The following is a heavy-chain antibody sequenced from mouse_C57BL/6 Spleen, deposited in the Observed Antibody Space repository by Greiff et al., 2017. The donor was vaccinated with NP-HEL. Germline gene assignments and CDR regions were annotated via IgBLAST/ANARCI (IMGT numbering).Heavy chain of an antibody. D-gene: IGHD1-1*01. CDR2: IYPGSGST. V-gene: IGHV1-55*01. CDR1: GYTFTSYW. CDR3: ARVDYGSRETYYFDY. J-gene: IGHJ2*01. Sequence: QVQLQQPGAELVKPGASVKMSCKASGYTFTSYWITWVKQRPGQGLEWIGDIYPGSGSTNYNEKFKSKATLTVDTSSSTAYMQLSSLTSEDSAVYYCARVDYGSRETYYFDYWGQGTTLTVSS.